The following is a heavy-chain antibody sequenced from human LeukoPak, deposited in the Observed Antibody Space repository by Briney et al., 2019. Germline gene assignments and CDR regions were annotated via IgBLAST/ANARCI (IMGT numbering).Heavy chain of an antibody. V-gene: IGHV4-4*07. CDR3: ASGTGQLGSIGNYFDY. CDR1: GGSISSYY. D-gene: IGHD6-6*01. Sequence: SETLSLTCTVSGGSISSYYWSWIRQPAGKGLEWIGRIYTSGGTNYNPSLKSRVTMSVDTSKNQFSLKLSSVTAADTAVYYCASGTGQLGSIGNYFDYWGQGTLVTVSS. CDR2: IYTSGGT. J-gene: IGHJ4*02.